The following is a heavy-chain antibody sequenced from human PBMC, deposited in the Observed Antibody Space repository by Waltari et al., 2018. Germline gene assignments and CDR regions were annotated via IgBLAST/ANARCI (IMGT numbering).Heavy chain of an antibody. V-gene: IGHV4-38-2*01. CDR1: GYSISSGYY. CDR3: ASITMVQGVGFDP. CDR2: IYHSGST. J-gene: IGHJ5*02. Sequence: QVQLQESGPELVKPSETLSLTCAVSGYSISSGYYWGWIRQPPGKGLEWIGSIYHSGSTYYNPSLKSRVTISVDTSKNQFSLKLSSVTAADTAVYYCASITMVQGVGFDPWGQGTLVTVSS. D-gene: IGHD3-10*01.